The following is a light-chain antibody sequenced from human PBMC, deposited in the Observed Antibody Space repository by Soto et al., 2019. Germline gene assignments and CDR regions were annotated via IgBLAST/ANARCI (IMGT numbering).Light chain of an antibody. J-gene: IGKJ1*01. CDR1: QSISNH. CDR2: AAS. V-gene: IGKV1-17*01. Sequence: DIQMTKSPSSLSASVEDRVIISCRACQSISNHLNWYQQKPGKAPKRLIYAASSLQSGVPSRFSGSGSGTEFTLTISSLQSEDFAVYYCQQYNDWPRWTFGQGTRWIS. CDR3: QQYNDWPRWT.